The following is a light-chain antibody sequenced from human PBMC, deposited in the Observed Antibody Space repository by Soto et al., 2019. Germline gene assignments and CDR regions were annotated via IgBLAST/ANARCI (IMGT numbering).Light chain of an antibody. Sequence: QSVLTQPASVSGSPGQSITISCTGTSSDVGGYNYVSWYQQHPGKAPKLMIYDVSNRPSGVSTRFSGSKSGNTASLTICGLQAEDEADYYCSSYTSSSPYVFGTGTKVTVL. CDR2: DVS. CDR3: SSYTSSSPYV. J-gene: IGLJ1*01. V-gene: IGLV2-14*01. CDR1: SSDVGGYNY.